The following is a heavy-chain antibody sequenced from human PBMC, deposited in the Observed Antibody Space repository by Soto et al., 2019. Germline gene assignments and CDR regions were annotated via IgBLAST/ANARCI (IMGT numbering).Heavy chain of an antibody. CDR1: GGTFSSYA. CDR2: IIPIFGTA. J-gene: IGHJ4*02. Sequence: GASVKVSCKASGGTFSSYAISWLRQAPGQGLEWMGGIIPIFGTANYAQKFQGRVTITADESTSTAYMELSSLRSEDTAVYYCASGRANYYDSSGPFDYWGQGTLVTVSS. D-gene: IGHD3-22*01. V-gene: IGHV1-69*13. CDR3: ASGRANYYDSSGPFDY.